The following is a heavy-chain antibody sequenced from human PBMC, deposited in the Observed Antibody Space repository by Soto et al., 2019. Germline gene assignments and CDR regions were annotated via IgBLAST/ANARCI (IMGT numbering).Heavy chain of an antibody. J-gene: IGHJ5*02. CDR3: ARMTPAAYEDWFDP. D-gene: IGHD2-2*01. Sequence: QLQLQESGPGLVKPSETLSLTCTVSGGSISSSSYYWGWIRQPPGKGLEWIGSIYYSGSTYYNPSLKSRVTISVDTSKNQFSLKLSSVTAADTAVYYCARMTPAAYEDWFDPWGQGTLVTVSS. CDR1: GGSISSSSYY. V-gene: IGHV4-39*01. CDR2: IYYSGST.